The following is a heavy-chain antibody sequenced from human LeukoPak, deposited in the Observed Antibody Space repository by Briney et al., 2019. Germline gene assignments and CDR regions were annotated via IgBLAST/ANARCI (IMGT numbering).Heavy chain of an antibody. CDR3: AKDSAVTTRYYFNY. D-gene: IGHD4-17*01. CDR1: GFTFSSYS. Sequence: PGGSLRLSCAASGFTFSSYSMNWVRQAPGKGLEWVSAISGSGGSTYYADSVKGRFTISRDNSKSTLYLQMNSLRAEDTAVYYCAKDSAVTTRYYFNYWGQGTLVTVSS. V-gene: IGHV3-23*01. CDR2: ISGSGGST. J-gene: IGHJ4*02.